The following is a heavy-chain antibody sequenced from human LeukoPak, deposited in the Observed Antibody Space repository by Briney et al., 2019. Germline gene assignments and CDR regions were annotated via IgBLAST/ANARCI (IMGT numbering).Heavy chain of an antibody. CDR1: GYTFTGYY. CDR2: INPNSGGT. V-gene: IGHV1-2*02. CDR3: ARTHSSGREDWFDP. D-gene: IGHD6-19*01. J-gene: IGHJ5*02. Sequence: ASVKVSCKASGYTFTGYYMHWVRQAPGQGLEWMGWINPNSGGTDYAQKFQGRVTMTRDTSISTAYMERSRLTSDDTAVYYCARTHSSGREDWFDPWGQGTVVTVSS.